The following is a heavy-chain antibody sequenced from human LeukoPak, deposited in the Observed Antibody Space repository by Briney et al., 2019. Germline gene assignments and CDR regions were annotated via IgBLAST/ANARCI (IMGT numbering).Heavy chain of an antibody. CDR1: GFTFSSYG. D-gene: IGHD6-19*01. V-gene: IGHV3-30*03. CDR3: ATAVAGTCFDY. Sequence: GRSLRLSCAASGFTFSSYGMHWARQAPGKGLEWVAVISYDGSNKYYADSVKGRFTISRDNSKNTLYLQMNSLRAEDTAVYYCATAVAGTCFDYWGQGTLVTVSS. CDR2: ISYDGSNK. J-gene: IGHJ4*02.